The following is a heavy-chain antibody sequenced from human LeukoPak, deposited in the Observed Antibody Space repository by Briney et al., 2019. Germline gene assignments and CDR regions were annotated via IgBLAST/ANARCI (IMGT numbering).Heavy chain of an antibody. CDR2: IKQDGSEK. J-gene: IGHJ4*02. CDR3: ARDLDYDFWSGYLDY. CDR1: GFTFSSYW. D-gene: IGHD3-3*01. Sequence: PGGSLRLSCAASGFTFSSYWMSWVRQAPGKGLEWVANIKQDGSEKYYVDSVKGRFTISRDNAKNSRYLQMNSLRAEDTAVYYCARDLDYDFWSGYLDYWGQGTLVTVSS. V-gene: IGHV3-7*01.